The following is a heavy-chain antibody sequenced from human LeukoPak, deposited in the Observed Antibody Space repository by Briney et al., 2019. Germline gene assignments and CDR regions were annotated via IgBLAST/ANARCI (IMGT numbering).Heavy chain of an antibody. V-gene: IGHV3-7*01. CDR3: ARPLMYYYGSETYFWFDP. CDR2: IKQDGSEK. J-gene: IGHJ5*02. Sequence: PGGSLRLSCAASGFTFTTYWMGWVRQAPGKGLEWVANIKQDGSEKYYVDSVKGRFTISRDNAKNSLSLQMNGLRAEDTAVYYCARPLMYYYGSETYFWFDPWGQGTLVTVSS. D-gene: IGHD3-10*01. CDR1: GFTFTTYW.